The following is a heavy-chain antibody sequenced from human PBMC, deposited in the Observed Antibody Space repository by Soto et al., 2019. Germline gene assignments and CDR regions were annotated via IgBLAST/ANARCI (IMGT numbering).Heavy chain of an antibody. CDR1: VDSVSSNSAA. V-gene: IGHV6-1*01. D-gene: IGHD3-10*01. CDR3: TGITSFRGMEV. Sequence: SENLSLTCAISVDSVSSNSAAWSWIRQSPSRGLEWLGRTYYKSKWNNDYALSVKSRITINPDTSKNQFSLHLYSVTPEDTAVYYCTGITSFRGMEVWGQGTPSTFSS. CDR2: TYYKSKWNN. J-gene: IGHJ6*02.